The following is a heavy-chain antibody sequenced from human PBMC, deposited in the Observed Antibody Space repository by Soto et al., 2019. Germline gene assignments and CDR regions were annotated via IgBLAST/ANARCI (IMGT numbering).Heavy chain of an antibody. CDR1: GYTFTSYG. D-gene: IGHD3-22*01. CDR2: ISAYNGNT. CDR3: ARDSDYYDSSGYYAEEAFDI. Sequence: ASVKVSCKASGYTFTSYGISWGGQAPGQGVEGMGWISAYNGNTNYAQKLQGRVTMTTDTSTSTAYMELRSLRSDDTAVYYCARDSDYYDSSGYYAEEAFDIWGQGTMVTVSS. J-gene: IGHJ3*02. V-gene: IGHV1-18*04.